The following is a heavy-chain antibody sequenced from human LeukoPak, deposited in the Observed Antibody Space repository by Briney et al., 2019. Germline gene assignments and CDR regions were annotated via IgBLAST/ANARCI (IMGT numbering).Heavy chain of an antibody. CDR1: GGSISSYY. Sequence: SETLSLTCTVSGGSISSYYWGWIRQPPGKGLEWIGSIYYSGSTYYNPSLKSRVTISVDTSKNQFSLKLSSVTAADTAVYYCARDSGGPDGVDYWGQGTLVTVSS. CDR3: ARDSGGPDGVDY. D-gene: IGHD2-15*01. CDR2: IYYSGST. J-gene: IGHJ4*02. V-gene: IGHV4-39*07.